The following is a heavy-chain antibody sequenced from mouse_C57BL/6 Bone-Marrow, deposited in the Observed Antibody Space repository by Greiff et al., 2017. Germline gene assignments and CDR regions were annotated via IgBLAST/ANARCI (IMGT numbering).Heavy chain of an antibody. CDR2: INPGSGNT. CDR1: GYTFTDYY. CDR3: ARWGYDYEGY. V-gene: IGHV1-76*01. D-gene: IGHD2-4*01. Sequence: VQLQQSGAELVRPGASVKLSCKASGYTFTDYYINWVKQRPGQGLEWIARINPGSGNTYYNEKFKGKATLTAEKSSSTAYMQLSSLTSEDSAVYFCARWGYDYEGYWGQGTSVTVSS. J-gene: IGHJ4*01.